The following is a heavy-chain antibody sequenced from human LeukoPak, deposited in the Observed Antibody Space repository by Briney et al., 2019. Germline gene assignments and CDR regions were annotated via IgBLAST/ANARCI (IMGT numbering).Heavy chain of an antibody. Sequence: GGSLRLSCAASGFTFSDYYMSWIRQAPGKGLEWVANIKQDGSEKYYEDSVKGRFTISRDNAKNSLYLQMNSLRAEDTAVYYCATPPADDYWGQGTLVTVSS. CDR2: IKQDGSEK. J-gene: IGHJ4*02. CDR3: ATPPADDY. V-gene: IGHV3-7*01. CDR1: GFTFSDYY. D-gene: IGHD2-2*01.